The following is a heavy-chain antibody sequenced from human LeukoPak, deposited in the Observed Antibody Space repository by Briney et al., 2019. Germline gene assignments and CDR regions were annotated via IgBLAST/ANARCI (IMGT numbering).Heavy chain of an antibody. CDR1: GFTFSSYA. Sequence: GGSLRLSCAASGFTFSSYAMSWVRQAPGKGLEWVSAISGSGGSTYYADSVKGRFTISRDNSKNTLYLQMNSLRAEDTAVYYCAKVESSGWYIDYYYGMDVWGQGTTVTVS. CDR3: AKVESSGWYIDYYYGMDV. CDR2: ISGSGGST. V-gene: IGHV3-23*01. J-gene: IGHJ6*02. D-gene: IGHD6-19*01.